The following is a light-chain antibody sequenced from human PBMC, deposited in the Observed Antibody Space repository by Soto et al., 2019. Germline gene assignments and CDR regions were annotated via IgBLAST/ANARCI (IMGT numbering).Light chain of an antibody. Sequence: DIQMTQSPSSLSASVGDRVTITCRASQSISSYVKWYQQKPGKAPKLLIYASSSLQSGVPSRFSGSGSGTDLTLTISSLPPEDFATYYCQQSYSTPYTFGQGTKREIK. CDR3: QQSYSTPYT. V-gene: IGKV1-39*01. CDR2: ASS. CDR1: QSISSY. J-gene: IGKJ2*01.